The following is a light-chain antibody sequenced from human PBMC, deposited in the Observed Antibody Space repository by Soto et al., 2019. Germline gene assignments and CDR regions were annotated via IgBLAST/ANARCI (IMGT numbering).Light chain of an antibody. V-gene: IGKV3-20*01. CDR3: QHFGISSYT. CDR2: GAS. J-gene: IGKJ2*01. Sequence: EIVLTQSPGTLSLSPGERATLSCRASQSVSSSNLAWYQQKPGLAPRLLIYGASSRAIGIPDRFSGSGSGTDFTLTISRLEPEDFTVYYCQHFGISSYTFGQGTKLEIK. CDR1: QSVSSSN.